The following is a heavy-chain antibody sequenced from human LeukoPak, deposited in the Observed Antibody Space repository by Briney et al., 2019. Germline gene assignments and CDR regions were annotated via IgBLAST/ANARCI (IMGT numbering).Heavy chain of an antibody. Sequence: AGGSLRLSCAASGFTFSSYEMNWVRQCPGEGLGGGSYISGGGSIYYPDSVKARFTISIDNAKNSLYLQMNSLRAEDTAVYYCARHSGGRPFDWGGRGTLVTVPS. V-gene: IGHV3-48*03. CDR3: ARHSGGRPFDW. D-gene: IGHD3-9*01. CDR2: ISGGGSI. J-gene: IGHJ1*01. CDR1: GFTFSSYE.